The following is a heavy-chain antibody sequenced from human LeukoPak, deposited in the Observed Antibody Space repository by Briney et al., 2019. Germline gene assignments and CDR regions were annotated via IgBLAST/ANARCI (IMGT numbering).Heavy chain of an antibody. V-gene: IGHV1-46*01. Sequence: GASVKVSCKASGYTFTSYYMHWVRQAPGQGLEWMGIINPSGGSTSYAQKFQGRVTMTRDTSTSTVYMELSSLGSEDTAVYYCARDRNPYSSGWYYFDYWGQGTLVTVSS. D-gene: IGHD6-19*01. J-gene: IGHJ4*02. CDR3: ARDRNPYSSGWYYFDY. CDR1: GYTFTSYY. CDR2: INPSGGST.